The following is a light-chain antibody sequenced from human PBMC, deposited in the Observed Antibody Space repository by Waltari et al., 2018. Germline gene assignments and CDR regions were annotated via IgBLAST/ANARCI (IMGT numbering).Light chain of an antibody. V-gene: IGKV1-39*01. CDR2: GAS. J-gene: IGKJ4*01. CDR1: QSITPS. CDR3: QQSYRVPPF. Sequence: DIQMTQSPSSLSASVGARVTITCRASQSITPSLNWYQQKPGKAPTLLIYGASNLPRGVPSRFSGRGSGTDFSLTISSLRPEDFATCFCQQSYRVPPFFGGGTKVEI.